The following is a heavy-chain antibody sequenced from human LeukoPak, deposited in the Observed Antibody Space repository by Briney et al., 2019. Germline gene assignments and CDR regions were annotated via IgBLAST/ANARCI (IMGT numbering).Heavy chain of an antibody. Sequence: GGSLRLSCAASGFTFSYYYMAWVRQAPGKGLEWVSAISGSGGSTYYADSVKGRFTISRDNSKNTLYLQMNSLRAEDTAVYYCAKSGDSSWWDWFDPWGQGTLVTVSS. D-gene: IGHD6-13*01. CDR3: AKSGDSSWWDWFDP. CDR1: GFTFSYYY. V-gene: IGHV3-23*01. CDR2: ISGSGGST. J-gene: IGHJ5*02.